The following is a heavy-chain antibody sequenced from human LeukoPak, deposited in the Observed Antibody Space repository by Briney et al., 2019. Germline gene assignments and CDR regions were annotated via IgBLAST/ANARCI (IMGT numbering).Heavy chain of an antibody. Sequence: SETLSLTCTVSGGSISSSSYYWGWIRQPPGKGLEWIGSIYYSGSTYYNPSLKSRVTISVDTSKNQFSLKLSSVTAADTAVYYCARGRTHYISSWAYYFDYWGQGTLVTVSS. CDR2: IYYSGST. D-gene: IGHD6-13*01. CDR1: GGSISSSSYY. J-gene: IGHJ4*02. V-gene: IGHV4-39*01. CDR3: ARGRTHYISSWAYYFDY.